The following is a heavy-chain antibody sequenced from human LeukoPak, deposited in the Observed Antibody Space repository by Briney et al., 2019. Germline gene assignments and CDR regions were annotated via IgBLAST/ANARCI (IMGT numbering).Heavy chain of an antibody. CDR2: ISSSSSTI. CDR3: ARKGSSWPLDY. V-gene: IGHV3-48*04. CDR1: GFTFSSYS. D-gene: IGHD6-13*01. J-gene: IGHJ4*02. Sequence: PGGSLRLSCAASGFTFSSYSMNWVRQAPGKGLEWVSYISSSSSTIYYADSVKGRFTISRDNAKNSLYLQMNSLRAEDTAVYYCARKGSSWPLDYWGQGTLVTVSS.